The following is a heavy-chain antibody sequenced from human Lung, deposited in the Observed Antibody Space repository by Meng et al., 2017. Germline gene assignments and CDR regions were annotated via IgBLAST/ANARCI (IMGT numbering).Heavy chain of an antibody. CDR2: ISSSSA. V-gene: IGHV3-21*01. CDR1: GFTFSSYS. J-gene: IGHJ4*02. CDR3: ARGRVVVAATPSDY. D-gene: IGHD2-15*01. Sequence: EVQLVESGGGLVKPGGSLRLSCAASGFTFSSYSMNWVRQAPGKGREWVSAISSSSAYADAVKGRFTSSRDNAKNSLYLQMNSLRAEDTAVYYCARGRVVVAATPSDYWGQGTLVTVSS.